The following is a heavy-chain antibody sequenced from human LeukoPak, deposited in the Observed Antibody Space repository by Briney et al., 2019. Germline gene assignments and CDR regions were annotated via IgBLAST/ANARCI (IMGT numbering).Heavy chain of an antibody. V-gene: IGHV4-34*01. J-gene: IGHJ6*02. CDR1: GGSFSDYY. CDR3: ARIRTTVTTFVRYHYGMDV. D-gene: IGHD4-11*01. CDR2: INHSGST. Sequence: PSETLSLTCAVYGGSFSDYYWSWLSQPPGKGLEWIGEINHSGSTNYNPSLKSRVTISVDTSKNQFSLKLSSVTAADMAVYYCARIRTTVTTFVRYHYGMDVWGQGTTVTVSS.